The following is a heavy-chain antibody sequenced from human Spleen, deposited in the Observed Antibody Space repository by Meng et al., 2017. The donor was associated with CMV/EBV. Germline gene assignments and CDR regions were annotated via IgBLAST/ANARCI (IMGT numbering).Heavy chain of an antibody. V-gene: IGHV3-23*01. CDR2: IASGGST. CDR3: AKPIRSWAPFDY. D-gene: IGHD6-13*01. J-gene: IGHJ4*02. CDR1: GFTFSSYT. Sequence: GESLKISCAASGFTFSSYTMSWVRQAPGKGLEWVSGIASGGSTYYADSVKGRFTISRDNSKNTLYLQMNSLRAEDTALYYCAKPIRSWAPFDYWGQGALVTVSS.